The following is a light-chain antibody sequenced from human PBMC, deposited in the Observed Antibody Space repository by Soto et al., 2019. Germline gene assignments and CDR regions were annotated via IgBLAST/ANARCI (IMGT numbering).Light chain of an antibody. CDR1: QSVSSSY. J-gene: IGKJ3*01. CDR3: KQDGSSPVFT. Sequence: ESVLTQSPGTLSLSPGERATLSCRASQSVSSSYLAWYQQKPGQAPRLLIYGASSRATGIPDRFSGSGSGTDFTLTISRLEPEDFAVYYCKQDGSSPVFTFGPGTKGDIK. V-gene: IGKV3-20*01. CDR2: GAS.